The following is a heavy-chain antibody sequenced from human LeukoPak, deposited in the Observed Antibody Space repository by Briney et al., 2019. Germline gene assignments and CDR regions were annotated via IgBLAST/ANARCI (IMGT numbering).Heavy chain of an antibody. CDR1: GGTFSSYA. D-gene: IGHD2-2*02. V-gene: IGHV1-69*01. Sequence: AASVKVSCKASGGTFSSYAISWVRQAPGQGLEWMGGIIPIFGTANYAQKFQGRVTITADESTSTAYMELSSLRSEDTAVYYCARDLLRDIVVVPAAIPNSDYYYYYMDVWGKGTTVTVSS. J-gene: IGHJ6*03. CDR3: ARDLLRDIVVVPAAIPNSDYYYYYMDV. CDR2: IIPIFGTA.